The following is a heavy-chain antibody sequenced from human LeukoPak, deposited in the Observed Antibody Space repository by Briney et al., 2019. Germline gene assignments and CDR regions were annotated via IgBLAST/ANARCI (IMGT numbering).Heavy chain of an antibody. CDR2: ISSSSSYI. CDR3: ARHRVLRGVISDYYFDY. J-gene: IGHJ4*02. V-gene: IGHV3-21*04. D-gene: IGHD3-10*01. Sequence: GGSLRLSCAASGFTFSSYSMNWVRQAPGKGLEWVSSISSSSSYIYYADSVKGRFTISRDNAKNSLYLQVNSLRGEDTAVYYCARHRVLRGVISDYYFDYWGQGTQVTVSS. CDR1: GFTFSSYS.